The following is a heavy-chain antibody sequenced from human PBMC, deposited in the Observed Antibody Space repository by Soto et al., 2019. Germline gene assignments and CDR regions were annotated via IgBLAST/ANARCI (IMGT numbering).Heavy chain of an antibody. D-gene: IGHD5-12*01. J-gene: IGHJ6*03. CDR1: GYTFSDYY. V-gene: IGHV1-2*06. CDR2: INPNCGDT. Sequence: QVQLVQSGAEVKKPGASVTVSCKASGYTFSDYYLHWVRQAPGQGPEWMGRINPNCGDTKFAQKFQGRVTMTRDTSVRTAFMELNWLKSDDTAVYYCARESGGATATLDYYYFYMDVWGKGTTVTVSS. CDR3: ARESGGATATLDYYYFYMDV.